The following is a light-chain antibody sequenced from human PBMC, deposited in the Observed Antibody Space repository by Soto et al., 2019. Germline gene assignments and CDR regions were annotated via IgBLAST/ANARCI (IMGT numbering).Light chain of an antibody. V-gene: IGLV2-14*03. CDR1: SSDVGGYNY. Sequence: LTQPASVSGSPGQSITISCTGTSSDVGGYNYVSWYQHHPGKAPKFLIYDVSNRPSGVSNRFSGSKSDNTASLTISGLQPEDEADYYCSSYTTSNTRQIVFGTGTKVTVL. J-gene: IGLJ1*01. CDR3: SSYTTSNTRQIV. CDR2: DVS.